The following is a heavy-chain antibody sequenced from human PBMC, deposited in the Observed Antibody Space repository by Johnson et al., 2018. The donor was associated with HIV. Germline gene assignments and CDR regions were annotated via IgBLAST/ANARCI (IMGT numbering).Heavy chain of an antibody. CDR2: IKQEGSEK. V-gene: IGHV3-7*05. Sequence: VQLVESGGGLVQPGGSLRLSCAASGFTFSIYWMSWVRQAPGKGLEWVANIKQEGSEKYYVDSVKGRFTISRDNAKKSLFLLMNSLRAEDTAVYYCAREKPRLVQGVLDAFDIWGQGTMVTVSS. D-gene: IGHD3-10*01. CDR3: AREKPRLVQGVLDAFDI. CDR1: GFTFSIYW. J-gene: IGHJ3*02.